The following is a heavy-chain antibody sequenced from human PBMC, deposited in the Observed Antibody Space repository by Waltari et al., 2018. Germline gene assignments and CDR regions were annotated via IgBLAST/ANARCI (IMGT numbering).Heavy chain of an antibody. CDR3: AREIGYSGALDY. Sequence: QVQLVESGGGVVQPGRSLRLSCAASGFTFSNYAMQWVRQAPGEGLDWVAVVSADGSITYYAESVKGRFTISRDNSKNTVYLQMSSLRAEDTGIYYCAREIGYSGALDYWGLGDLVTVSS. CDR2: VSADGSIT. J-gene: IGHJ4*02. CDR1: GFTFSNYA. D-gene: IGHD2-15*01. V-gene: IGHV3-30*15.